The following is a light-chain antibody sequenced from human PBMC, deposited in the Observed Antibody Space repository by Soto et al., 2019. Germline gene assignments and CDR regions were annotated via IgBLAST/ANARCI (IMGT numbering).Light chain of an antibody. J-gene: IGKJ5*01. CDR1: QRVSSGY. CDR3: QQYGSSPPSST. CDR2: GAS. Sequence: EIVLTQSPGTLSLSPGERATLSCRASQRVSSGYLAWYQQKPGQAPRLLIYGASNRATDIPDRFSGRGSGTDFTLTISRLEPEDFAVYYCQQYGSSPPSSTLGQGTRLEIK. V-gene: IGKV3-20*01.